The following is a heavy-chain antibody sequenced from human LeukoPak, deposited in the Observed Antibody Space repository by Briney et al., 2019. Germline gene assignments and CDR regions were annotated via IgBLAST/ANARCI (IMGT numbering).Heavy chain of an antibody. V-gene: IGHV7-4-1*02. CDR2: INTDTGDP. J-gene: IGHJ4*02. CDR1: GYTFTNNA. D-gene: IGHD1-26*01. Sequence: GASVKVSCKASGYTFTNNALHWVRQAPGQGLEWMGWINTDTGDPTYAQGFTGRFVFSLDTSVSTAYPQISSLKAEDTVVYYCARGDSPLGGFDSWGQGTLVIVSS. CDR3: ARGDSPLGGFDS.